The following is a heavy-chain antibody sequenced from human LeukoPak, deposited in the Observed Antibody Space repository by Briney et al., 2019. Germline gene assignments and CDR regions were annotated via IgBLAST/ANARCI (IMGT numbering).Heavy chain of an antibody. CDR2: IYSTGST. J-gene: IGHJ4*02. V-gene: IGHV4-59*12. CDR1: GGSISNYY. Sequence: SETLSLTCTVSGGSISNYYWSWIRQPPGKGLEWIAYIYSTGSTNYNPSLKSRVTISVDTSKNQFSLKLSSVTAADTAVYYCARVDIRTAFFDYWGQGTLVTVSS. D-gene: IGHD5-12*01. CDR3: ARVDIRTAFFDY.